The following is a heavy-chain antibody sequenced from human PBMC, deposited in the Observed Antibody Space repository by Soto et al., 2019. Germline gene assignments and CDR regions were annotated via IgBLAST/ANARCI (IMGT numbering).Heavy chain of an antibody. D-gene: IGHD1-26*01. CDR3: ARGGTGGWFDP. J-gene: IGHJ5*02. Sequence: QVQLQESGPGLVKPSETLSLTCTVSGGSISTYYWSWVRQPPGKGLEWIGYIYHTGATDYNPSLKVRVTISVDTSKNQFPLRFNSVTAADTDVYYCARGGTGGWFDPWGQGTLVTVSS. V-gene: IGHV4-59*01. CDR2: IYHTGAT. CDR1: GGSISTYY.